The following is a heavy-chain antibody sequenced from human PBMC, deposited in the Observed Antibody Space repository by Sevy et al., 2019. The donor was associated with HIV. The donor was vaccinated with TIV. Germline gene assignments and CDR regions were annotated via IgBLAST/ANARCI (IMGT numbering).Heavy chain of an antibody. CDR1: GFTFITYN. V-gene: IGHV3-21*06. Sequence: GGSLRLSCAASGFTFITYNMNWVRQAPGKGLEWVSSISGSSNYIYYVESMKGRFIVSRDNAKDTLYLQMNSLRTDDTALYYCAGGPPDGSYDYFDYWGQGTLVTVSS. CDR2: ISGSSNYI. D-gene: IGHD1-26*01. J-gene: IGHJ4*02. CDR3: AGGPPDGSYDYFDY.